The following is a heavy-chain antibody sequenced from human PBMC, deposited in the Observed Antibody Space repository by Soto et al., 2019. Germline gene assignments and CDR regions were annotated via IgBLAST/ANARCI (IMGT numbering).Heavy chain of an antibody. V-gene: IGHV1-3*01. CDR3: ARGGRIAVPAAIRHWFDP. CDR2: INAGNGNT. D-gene: IGHD2-2*01. CDR1: GYTFTSYA. Sequence: ASVKVSCKASGYTFTSYAMHWVRQAPGQRLEWMGWINAGNGNTKYSQKFQGRVTITRDTSASTAYMELSSLRSEDTAVYYCARGGRIAVPAAIRHWFDPWGQGTLVTVSS. J-gene: IGHJ5*02.